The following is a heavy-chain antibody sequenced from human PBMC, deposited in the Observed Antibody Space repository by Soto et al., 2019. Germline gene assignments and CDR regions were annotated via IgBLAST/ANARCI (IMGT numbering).Heavy chain of an antibody. Sequence: SETLSLTCTVSGGSVSSGSYYWSWIRQPPGKGLEWIGYIYYSGSTNYNPSLKSRVTISVDTSKNQFSLKLSSVTAADTAVYYCARTYYDFWSGYESNWFDPWGQGTLVTVSS. V-gene: IGHV4-61*01. J-gene: IGHJ5*02. CDR3: ARTYYDFWSGYESNWFDP. CDR2: IYYSGST. CDR1: GGSVSSGSYY. D-gene: IGHD3-3*01.